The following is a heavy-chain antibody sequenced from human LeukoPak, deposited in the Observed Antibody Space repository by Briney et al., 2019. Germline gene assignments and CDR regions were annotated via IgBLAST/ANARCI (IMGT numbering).Heavy chain of an antibody. CDR3: ARGDRGGD. V-gene: IGHV3-7*05. CDR1: GFTFSNAW. Sequence: GGSLRLSCAASGFTFSNAWMNWVRQAPGKGLEWVAAINGDGTQKFYVDSMEGRFTISRDNAKNSLYLQMNSLRAEDTAVYYCARGDRGGDWGQGTLVTVSS. D-gene: IGHD3-10*01. CDR2: INGDGTQK. J-gene: IGHJ4*02.